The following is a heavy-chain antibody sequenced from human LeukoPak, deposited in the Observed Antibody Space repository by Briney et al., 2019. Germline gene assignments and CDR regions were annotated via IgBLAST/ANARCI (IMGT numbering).Heavy chain of an antibody. D-gene: IGHD3-10*01. CDR2: ISAYNGNT. V-gene: IGHV1-18*01. Sequence: ASVKVSCKASGYTSTSYGISWVRQAPGQGLEWMGWISAYNGNTNYAQKLQGRVTMTTDTSTSTAYMELRSLRSDDTAVYYCARVRTRSITMVRGAHDYWGQGTLVTVSS. CDR1: GYTSTSYG. CDR3: ARVRTRSITMVRGAHDY. J-gene: IGHJ4*02.